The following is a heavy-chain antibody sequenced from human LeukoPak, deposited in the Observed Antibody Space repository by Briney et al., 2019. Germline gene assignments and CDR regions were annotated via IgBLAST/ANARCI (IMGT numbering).Heavy chain of an antibody. D-gene: IGHD1-20*01. J-gene: IGHJ4*02. CDR1: GCTFSSYA. CDR3: ARDLTGTGDY. Sequence: GGSLRLSCDASGCTFSSYAMHWLRQAPGKGLEYVSSITSNGGTTYYADSVKGRFTISRDNYKNTLYIQMGSVRAEAMDVYSCARDLTGTGDYWGQGTLVTVSS. V-gene: IGHV3-64*02. CDR2: ITSNGGTT.